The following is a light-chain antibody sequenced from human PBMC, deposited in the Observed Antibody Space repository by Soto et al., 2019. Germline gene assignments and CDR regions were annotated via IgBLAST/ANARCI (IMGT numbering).Light chain of an antibody. Sequence: EIVLTQSPATLSLSPGERATLSCRASQSVSSYLAWYQQKPGQAPRLLIYDASNRATGIPARFSGSGSGTDFTLTTSSLEPEDYEVYYCQQRSKWRTFGQGTKVESK. V-gene: IGKV3-11*01. CDR2: DAS. CDR1: QSVSSY. CDR3: QQRSKWRT. J-gene: IGKJ1*01.